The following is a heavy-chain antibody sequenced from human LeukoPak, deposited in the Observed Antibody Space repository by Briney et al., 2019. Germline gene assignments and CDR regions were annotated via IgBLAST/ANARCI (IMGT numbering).Heavy chain of an antibody. CDR2: IIPILGIA. CDR1: GGTFSSYA. CDR3: AGDSSSWPKGFDP. V-gene: IGHV1-69*04. Sequence: SVKVSCKASGGTFSSYAISWVRQAPGQGLEWMGRIIPILGIANYAQKFQGRVTITADKSTSTAYMELSSLRSEDTAVYYCAGDSSSWPKGFDPWGQGTLVTVSS. D-gene: IGHD6-13*01. J-gene: IGHJ5*02.